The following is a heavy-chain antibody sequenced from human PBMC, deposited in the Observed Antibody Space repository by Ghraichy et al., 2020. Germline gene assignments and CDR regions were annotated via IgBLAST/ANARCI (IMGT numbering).Heavy chain of an antibody. D-gene: IGHD3-10*01. CDR3: ARDEYYYGSGSYSHYYYYYGMDV. J-gene: IGHJ6*02. CDR2: ISYDGSNK. V-gene: IGHV3-30*04. Sequence: LSLTCAASGFTFSSYAMHWVRQAPGKGLEWVAVISYDGSNKYYADSVKGRFTISRDNSKNTLYLQMNSLRAEDTAVYYCARDEYYYGSGSYSHYYYYYGMDVWGQGTTVTVSS. CDR1: GFTFSSYA.